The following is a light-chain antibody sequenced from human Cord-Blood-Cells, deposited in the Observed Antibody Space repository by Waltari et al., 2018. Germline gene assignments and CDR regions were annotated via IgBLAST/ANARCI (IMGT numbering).Light chain of an antibody. V-gene: IGLV2-14*03. CDR3: SSYTSSSTWV. CDR2: DVS. J-gene: IGLJ3*02. Sequence: QSALTQPASVSGSPGQSITISCTGTSSDVGGYTSVPWYQHHPGKAPKLMIYDVSKRPSGVSNRFSGAKSGNTASLTISGLQAEDEADYYCSSYTSSSTWVFGGGTKLTVL. CDR1: SSDVGGYTS.